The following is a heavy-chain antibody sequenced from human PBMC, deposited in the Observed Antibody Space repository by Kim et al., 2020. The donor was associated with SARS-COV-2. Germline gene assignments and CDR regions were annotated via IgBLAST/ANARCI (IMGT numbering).Heavy chain of an antibody. CDR3: ARRQGGMYSHDYWFDP. J-gene: IGHJ5*02. CDR2: IYPGDSDT. V-gene: IGHV5-51*01. D-gene: IGHD2-21*01. CDR1: GYDFSTSW. Sequence: GESLKISCAGSGYDFSTSWIGWVRQMPGKGLEWMGIIYPGDSDTRYSPSFQGQVTISVDKSIRTVYLQWSSLKASDSAIYYCARRQGGMYSHDYWFDPWG.